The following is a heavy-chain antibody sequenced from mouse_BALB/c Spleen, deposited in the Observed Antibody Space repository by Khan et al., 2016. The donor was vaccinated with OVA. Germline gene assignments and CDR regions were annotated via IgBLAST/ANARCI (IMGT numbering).Heavy chain of an antibody. Sequence: EVELVESGGGLVQTGGSRKLSCAASGFTFSGFGMHWVRQAPEKGLEWVAYISSDSNTIYYADTVKGRFTISRDNPKNTLFLQMTSLRSEDTAMYYCARTGYYYFDSWGQGTTLTVSS. D-gene: IGHD2-3*01. J-gene: IGHJ2*01. V-gene: IGHV5-17*02. CDR3: ARTGYYYFDS. CDR1: GFTFSGFG. CDR2: ISSDSNTI.